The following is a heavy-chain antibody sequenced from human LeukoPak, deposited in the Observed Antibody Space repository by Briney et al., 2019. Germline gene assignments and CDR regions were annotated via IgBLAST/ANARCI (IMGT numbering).Heavy chain of an antibody. J-gene: IGHJ4*02. CDR1: GSTFSSYG. D-gene: IGHD2-2*01. CDR2: IWYDGSNK. CDR3: ARDPPGYVKFYFDY. Sequence: GGSQRLSCAASGSTFSSYGMHWVRQAPGKGLEWVAVIWYDGSNKYYADSVKGRFTNSRDNSKNTLYLQMNSLRAEDTAVYYCARDPPGYVKFYFDYWGQGTLVTVSS. V-gene: IGHV3-33*01.